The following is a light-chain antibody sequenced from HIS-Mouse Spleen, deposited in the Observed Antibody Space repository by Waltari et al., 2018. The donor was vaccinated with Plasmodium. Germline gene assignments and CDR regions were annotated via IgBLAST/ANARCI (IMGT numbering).Light chain of an antibody. CDR1: SSDVGGYNY. CDR3: CSYAGSYTYV. J-gene: IGLJ1*01. CDR2: EVS. Sequence: QSALTPPRSVSGSPGQSVTISCTGTSSDVGGYNYFSWYQQHPGKAPKLMIYEVSKRPSGVPDRFSGSKSGNTASLTISGLQAEDEADYYCCSYAGSYTYVFGTGTKVTVL. V-gene: IGLV2-11*01.